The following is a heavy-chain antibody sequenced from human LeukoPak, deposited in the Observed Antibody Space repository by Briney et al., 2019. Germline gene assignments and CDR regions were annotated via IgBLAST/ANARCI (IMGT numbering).Heavy chain of an antibody. Sequence: SETLSLTCTVSGGSISSYYWSWIRQPPGKGLEWIGYIYYSGSTNYNPSLKSRVTISVDTSKNQFSLKLSSVTAADTAVYYCASQGYYDFWSGYYANYYYYYGMDVWGQGTTVTVSS. CDR3: ASQGYYDFWSGYYANYYYYYGMDV. J-gene: IGHJ6*02. CDR2: IYYSGST. CDR1: GGSISSYY. D-gene: IGHD3-3*01. V-gene: IGHV4-59*08.